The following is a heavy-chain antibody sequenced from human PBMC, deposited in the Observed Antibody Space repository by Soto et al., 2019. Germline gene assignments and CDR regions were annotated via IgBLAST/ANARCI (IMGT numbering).Heavy chain of an antibody. Sequence: ASVKVSCKASGYTFTSYYMHWVRQAPGQGLEWMGIINPSGGSTSYAQKFQGRVAMTRDTSTSTVYMELSSLRSDDTAVYYCARDSQVVVPAAPLAYWGQGTLVTVSS. V-gene: IGHV1-46*01. J-gene: IGHJ4*02. CDR1: GYTFTSYY. D-gene: IGHD2-2*01. CDR3: ARDSQVVVPAAPLAY. CDR2: INPSGGST.